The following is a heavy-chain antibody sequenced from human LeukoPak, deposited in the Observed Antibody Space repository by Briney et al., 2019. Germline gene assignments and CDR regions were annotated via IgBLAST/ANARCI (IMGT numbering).Heavy chain of an antibody. V-gene: IGHV1-18*01. D-gene: IGHD6-19*01. CDR2: ISAYNGNT. Sequence: GASVKVSCKASGYTFTSYGISWVRRAPGQGLEWMGWISAYNGNTNYAQKLQGRVTMTTDTSTSTAYMELRSLRSDDTAVYYCAHVGAVAGDDAFDIWGQGTMVTVSS. J-gene: IGHJ3*02. CDR3: AHVGAVAGDDAFDI. CDR1: GYTFTSYG.